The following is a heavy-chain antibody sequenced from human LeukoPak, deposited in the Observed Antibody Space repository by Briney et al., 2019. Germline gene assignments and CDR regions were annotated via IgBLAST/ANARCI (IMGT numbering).Heavy chain of an antibody. J-gene: IGHJ4*02. CDR2: IYSGGST. CDR3: AREDSSGYYYDY. D-gene: IGHD3-22*01. Sequence: GGSLRLSCAASGFTVSSNYMSWVRQAPGKGLEWVSVIYSGGSTYYADSVKGRFTLSRDNSKNTLYLQMNSLRAEDTAVYYCAREDSSGYYYDYWGQGTLVTVSS. CDR1: GFTVSSNY. V-gene: IGHV3-53*01.